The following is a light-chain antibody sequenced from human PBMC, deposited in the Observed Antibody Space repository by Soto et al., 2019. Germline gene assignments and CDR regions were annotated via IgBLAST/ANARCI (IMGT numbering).Light chain of an antibody. V-gene: IGKV3-15*01. Sequence: EVVMTKSPAILSVSPGDRSTLSRRASQSVGINVAWYQQKPGQAPRLLIYGASTRATGSPDRFSASGSATEFTLTISSLLSEEFAVYYCKQYNDWPRTVGQGNKVDIK. J-gene: IGKJ1*01. CDR2: GAS. CDR1: QSVGIN. CDR3: KQYNDWPRT.